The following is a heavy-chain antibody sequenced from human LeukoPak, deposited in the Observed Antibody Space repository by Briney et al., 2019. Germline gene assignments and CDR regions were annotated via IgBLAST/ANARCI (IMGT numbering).Heavy chain of an antibody. Sequence: PSETLSLTCTVSGGSISSYYWSWIRQPPGKGLEWIGYIYNSGSTKYNPSLKSRVTMSMDTSKNQFSLRLSSVTAADTAVYYCARVGFGGYSYGYVDFWGQGTLVTVSS. CDR2: IYNSGST. D-gene: IGHD5-18*01. CDR3: ARVGFGGYSYGYVDF. V-gene: IGHV4-4*08. J-gene: IGHJ4*02. CDR1: GGSISSYY.